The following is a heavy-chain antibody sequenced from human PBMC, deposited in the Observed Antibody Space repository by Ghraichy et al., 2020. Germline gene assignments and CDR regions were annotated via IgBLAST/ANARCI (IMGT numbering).Heavy chain of an antibody. Sequence: SVKVTCKASGGTFSSYAISWVRQAPGQGLEWMGGIIPIFGTANYAQKFQGRVTITADESTSTAYMELSSLRSEDTAVYYCARYDSSGYYPPYWGQGTLVTVSS. D-gene: IGHD3-22*01. CDR3: ARYDSSGYYPPY. J-gene: IGHJ4*02. V-gene: IGHV1-69*13. CDR1: GGTFSSYA. CDR2: IIPIFGTA.